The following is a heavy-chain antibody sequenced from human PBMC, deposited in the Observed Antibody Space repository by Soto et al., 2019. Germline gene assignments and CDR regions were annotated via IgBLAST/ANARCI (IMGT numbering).Heavy chain of an antibody. CDR1: GFTFSTYA. CDR2: ISVSGDSA. J-gene: IGHJ4*02. Sequence: EVQLLESGGGLVQPGGSLRLSCAASGFTFSTYAMNWVRQAPGKGLEWVSTISVSGDSAFFADSVRGRFPISRDNSKNTVYLQMNSLRADDTAMYYCATRHLSYCSGGTCNPFDFWGQGTLVTVSS. CDR3: ATRHLSYCSGGTCNPFDF. D-gene: IGHD2-15*01. V-gene: IGHV3-23*01.